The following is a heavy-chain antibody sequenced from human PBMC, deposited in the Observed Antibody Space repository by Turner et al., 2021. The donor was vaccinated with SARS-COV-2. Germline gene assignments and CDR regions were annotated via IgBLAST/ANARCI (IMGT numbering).Heavy chain of an antibody. Sequence: ELQLVESGGGLVKPGGSLRLSCAASGFSFSSYSLNWVRQAPVKRLEWVSSSTSSSSYIYYADEVKGRFTIARDNAKNSLYLQMNSLRAEDTAVYYCATLPAAAIDFYYYYGMDVWGQGTTVTVSS. CDR1: GFSFSSYS. D-gene: IGHD2-2*01. CDR2: STSSSSYI. CDR3: ATLPAAAIDFYYYYGMDV. J-gene: IGHJ6*02. V-gene: IGHV3-21*01.